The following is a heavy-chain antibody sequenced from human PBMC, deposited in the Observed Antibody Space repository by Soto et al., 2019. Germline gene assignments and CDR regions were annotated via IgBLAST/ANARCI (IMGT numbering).Heavy chain of an antibody. CDR1: GGCISSSSYY. CDR2: IYYSGST. V-gene: IGHV4-39*01. CDR3: ARPSGSYPLLLGF. J-gene: IGHJ4*02. Sequence: QLQLQESGPGLVKPSETLSLTCTVSGGCISSSSYYWAWIRQPPGKGLEWIGSIYYSGSTYYNPFPKGRVPLSVNTSKDPFLPKLGPLAAPGPGVYFRARPSGSYPLLLGFWGQGTLVTVSS. D-gene: IGHD1-26*01.